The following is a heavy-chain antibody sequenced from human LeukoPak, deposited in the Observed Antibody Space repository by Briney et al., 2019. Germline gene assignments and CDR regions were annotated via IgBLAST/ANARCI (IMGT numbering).Heavy chain of an antibody. CDR2: ISYDGSNK. D-gene: IGHD6-25*01. V-gene: IGHV3-30-3*01. CDR3: ARGKPGGPDVFDI. CDR1: GFTFSSYA. J-gene: IGHJ3*02. Sequence: GRSLRLSCAASGFTFSSYAMHWVRQAPGKGLEWVAVISYDGSNKYYADSVKGRFTISRDNSKNTLYLQMNSLRAEDTAVYYCARGKPGGPDVFDIWGQGTMVTVSS.